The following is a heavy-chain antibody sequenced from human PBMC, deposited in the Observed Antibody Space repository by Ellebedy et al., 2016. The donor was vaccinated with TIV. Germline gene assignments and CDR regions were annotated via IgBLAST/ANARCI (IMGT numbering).Heavy chain of an antibody. V-gene: IGHV4-59*01. Sequence: MPSETLSLTCTVSGGSISSYYWSWIRQPPGKGLEWIGYIYYSGSTNYNPSLKSRVTISVDTSKNQFPLKLSSVTAADTAVYYCAKVGHLAAAGTIDYWGQGTLVTVSS. CDR1: GGSISSYY. J-gene: IGHJ4*02. CDR2: IYYSGST. D-gene: IGHD6-13*01. CDR3: AKVGHLAAAGTIDY.